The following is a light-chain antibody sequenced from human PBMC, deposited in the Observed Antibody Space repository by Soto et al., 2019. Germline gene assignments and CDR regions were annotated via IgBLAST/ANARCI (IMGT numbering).Light chain of an antibody. V-gene: IGKV1-9*01. Sequence: IQLTQSPSSLSASIRDRDTNTCRARQGISSFLAWYQQKPGKAPKLLIYGASTLQSGVPSRFSGSGSGTDFTLTIGSLQPEDFATYYCQQLNSFPIPFGPGTKVDIK. CDR2: GAS. CDR1: QGISSF. CDR3: QQLNSFPIP. J-gene: IGKJ3*01.